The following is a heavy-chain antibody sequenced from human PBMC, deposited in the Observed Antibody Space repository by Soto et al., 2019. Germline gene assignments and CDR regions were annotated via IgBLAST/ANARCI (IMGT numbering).Heavy chain of an antibody. CDR1: GGSISSSNW. J-gene: IGHJ6*02. Sequence: PSETLSLTCAVSGGSISSSNWWSWVRQPPGKGLEWIGEIYQSGSTNYNPSLKSRVTISVDKSKNQFSLKLSSVTAADTAVYYCARCYGSGSSYYYYYGMDVWGQGTTVTVSS. V-gene: IGHV4-4*02. CDR2: IYQSGST. D-gene: IGHD3-10*01. CDR3: ARCYGSGSSYYYYYGMDV.